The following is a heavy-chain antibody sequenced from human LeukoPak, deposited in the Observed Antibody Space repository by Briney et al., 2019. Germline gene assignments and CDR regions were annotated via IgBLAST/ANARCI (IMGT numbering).Heavy chain of an antibody. V-gene: IGHV4-59*01. D-gene: IGHD3-3*01. Sequence: SETLSLTCTVSGGSISSYYWSWIRQPPGKGLEWIGYIYYSGSTNYNPSLKSRVTMSADTSKNQFSLRPSSVTAADTAVYYCGRMEYYFDYWGQGTLVTVSS. CDR3: GRMEYYFDY. J-gene: IGHJ4*02. CDR2: IYYSGST. CDR1: GGSISSYY.